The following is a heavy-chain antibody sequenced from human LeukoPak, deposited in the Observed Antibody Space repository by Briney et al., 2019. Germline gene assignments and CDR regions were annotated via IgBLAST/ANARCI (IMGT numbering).Heavy chain of an antibody. V-gene: IGHV1-46*01. CDR1: GYTFTSYY. J-gene: IGHJ3*02. CDR3: ARLFGYSYESNAFDI. CDR2: INPSGGST. D-gene: IGHD5-18*01. Sequence: ASVKVSCKASGYTFTSYYMHWVRQAPGQGLEWMGIINPSGGSTSYAQKFQGRVTMTRDMPTSTVYMELSSLRSEDTAVYYCARLFGYSYESNAFDIWGQGTMVTVSS.